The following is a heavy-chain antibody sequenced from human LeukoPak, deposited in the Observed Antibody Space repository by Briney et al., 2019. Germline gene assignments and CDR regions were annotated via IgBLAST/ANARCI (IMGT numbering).Heavy chain of an antibody. V-gene: IGHV4-34*01. CDR3: ARGLRVSYYFDY. CDR2: INHSGST. Sequence: SETLSLTCAVYGGSFSGYYWSWIRQPPGKGLEWIGEINHSGSTNYNPSLKSRVTISVDTSKNQFSLKLGSVTAADTAVYYCARGLRVSYYFDYWGQGTLVTVSS. J-gene: IGHJ4*02. CDR1: GGSFSGYY. D-gene: IGHD5-12*01.